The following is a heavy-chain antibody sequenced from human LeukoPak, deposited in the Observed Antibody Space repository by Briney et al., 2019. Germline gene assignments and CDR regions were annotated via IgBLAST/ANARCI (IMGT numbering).Heavy chain of an antibody. D-gene: IGHD5-24*01. V-gene: IGHV3-73*01. CDR1: GFTFSGSA. J-gene: IGHJ5*02. CDR2: IRSKANSYAT. CDR3: TRLQMGLPNWFDP. Sequence: GGSLRLSCAASGFTFSGSAMHWVRQASGKGLEWVGRIRSKANSYATAYAASVKGRFTISRDDSKNTAYLQMNSLKTEDTAVYYCTRLQMGLPNWFDPWGQGTLVTVSS.